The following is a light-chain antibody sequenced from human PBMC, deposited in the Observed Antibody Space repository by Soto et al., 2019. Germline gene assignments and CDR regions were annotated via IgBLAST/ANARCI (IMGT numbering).Light chain of an antibody. CDR3: QHYGNSLWT. CDR1: QSVNRNF. Sequence: EIVLTQFPGTLSLSPGQRATLFCRTSQSVNRNFLVWFQQKPGQAPRLLIYGASSRATGIPDRFSGSGSGTDFTLTISSLEPEDFAVYYCQHYGNSLWTFGQGTKVDIK. V-gene: IGKV3-20*01. J-gene: IGKJ1*01. CDR2: GAS.